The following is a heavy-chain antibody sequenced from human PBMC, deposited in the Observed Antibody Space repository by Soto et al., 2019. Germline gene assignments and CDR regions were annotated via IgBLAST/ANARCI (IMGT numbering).Heavy chain of an antibody. CDR2: IYYSGST. J-gene: IGHJ5*02. CDR1: GGSISSSSYY. CDR3: ARFRIAAAGANWFDP. D-gene: IGHD6-13*01. Sequence: SETLSLTCTVSGGSISSSSYYWGWIRQPPGKGLEWIGSIYYSGSTYYNPSLKSRVTISVDTSKNQFSLKLSSVTAADTAVYYCARFRIAAAGANWFDPWGQGTLVT. V-gene: IGHV4-39*01.